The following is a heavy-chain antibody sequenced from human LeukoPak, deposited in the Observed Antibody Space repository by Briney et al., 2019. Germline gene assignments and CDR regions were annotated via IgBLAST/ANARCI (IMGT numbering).Heavy chain of an antibody. J-gene: IGHJ5*01. D-gene: IGHD2-2*01. CDR3: AKGCVSSDCDASSLFDS. CDR1: GFTFSTYA. CDR2: ISGSSSTT. Sequence: GGSLRLSCEASGFTFSTYAISWVRQAPGKGLEWVSAISGSSSTTLYADFAKGRFTISRDNSKNTLYLQIDGLRVEDTALYYCAKGCVSSDCDASSLFDSWGQGTLVTVSS. V-gene: IGHV3-23*01.